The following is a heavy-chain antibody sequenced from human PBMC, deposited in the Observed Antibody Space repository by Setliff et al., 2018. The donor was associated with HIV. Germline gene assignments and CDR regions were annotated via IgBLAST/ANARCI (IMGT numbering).Heavy chain of an antibody. CDR2: IDYSGGA. Sequence: SETLSLTCTVSSGSISSGTYYWSWIRQYPGKGLEWIGYIDYSGGAFYNPSLKSRITISRDTSKNQFSLKMNSVTAADTAVYYCAREGKTALVTKYFDYWGHGKLVTVSS. J-gene: IGHJ4*01. V-gene: IGHV4-31*03. D-gene: IGHD5-18*01. CDR3: AREGKTALVTKYFDY. CDR1: SGSISSGTYY.